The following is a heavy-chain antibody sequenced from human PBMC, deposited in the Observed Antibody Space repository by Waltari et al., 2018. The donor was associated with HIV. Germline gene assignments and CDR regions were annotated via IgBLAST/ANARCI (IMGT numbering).Heavy chain of an antibody. D-gene: IGHD3-22*01. CDR1: GFTFSSYS. J-gene: IGHJ4*02. CDR2: ISSSSSTI. Sequence: EVQLVESGGGLVQPGGSLRLSCAASGFTFSSYSMNWVRPAPGTGLEWVSYISSSSSTIYYADSVKGRFTISRDNAKNSLYLQMNSLRAEDTAVYYCARDYYDSSGYYPPGYFDYWGQGTLVTVSS. CDR3: ARDYYDSSGYYPPGYFDY. V-gene: IGHV3-48*04.